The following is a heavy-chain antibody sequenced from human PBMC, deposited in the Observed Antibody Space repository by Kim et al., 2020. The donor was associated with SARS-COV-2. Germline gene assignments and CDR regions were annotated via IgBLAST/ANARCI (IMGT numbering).Heavy chain of an antibody. CDR2: IRYEGNRE. CDR3: SWTKSECMTRIRGYSYG. J-gene: IGHJ6*01. CDR1: GFTFSNYG. V-gene: IGHV3-30*02. Sequence: GGSLRLSCAASGFTFSNYGMHWVRQAPGKGLEWVAFIRYEGNRENYEYSVTVRGTFSIDSDNNTLYLYMQRLSPEDTAMSLCSWTKSECMTRIRGYSYG. D-gene: IGHD2-8*01.